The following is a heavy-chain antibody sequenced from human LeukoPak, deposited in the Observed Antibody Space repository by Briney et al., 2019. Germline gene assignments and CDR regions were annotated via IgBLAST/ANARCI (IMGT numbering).Heavy chain of an antibody. J-gene: IGHJ3*02. D-gene: IGHD3-22*01. CDR2: INPNSGGT. CDR3: ARAGYYYDSSGYYLHDAFDI. Sequence: ASVKVSCKASGYTFTGYYMHWVRQAPGQGLEWMGWINPNSGGTNYAQKFQGRVTMTRDTSISTAYMELSRLRSDDTAVYYCARAGYYYDSSGYYLHDAFDIWGQGTMVTVSS. CDR1: GYTFTGYY. V-gene: IGHV1-2*02.